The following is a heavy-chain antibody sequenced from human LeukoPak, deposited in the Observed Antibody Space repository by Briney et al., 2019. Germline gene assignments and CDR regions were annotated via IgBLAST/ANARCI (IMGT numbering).Heavy chain of an antibody. CDR1: GFTFSTYW. D-gene: IGHD1-14*01. V-gene: IGHV3-7*01. J-gene: IGHJ4*02. CDR3: ARDSFGTDIDY. CDR2: IKEDGTEK. Sequence: VGSLRLSCAASGFTFSTYWMSWVRQAPGKGLEWVGNIKEDGTEKYYVDSVKGRFTISRDNAKNSLHLQMNSLGAEDTAVYYCARDSFGTDIDYWGQGTLVTVSS.